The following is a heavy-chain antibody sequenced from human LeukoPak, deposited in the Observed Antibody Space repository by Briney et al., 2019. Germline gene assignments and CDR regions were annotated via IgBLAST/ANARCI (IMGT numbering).Heavy chain of an antibody. V-gene: IGHV3-23*01. J-gene: IGHJ4*02. Sequence: KSGGSLRLSCATSGFTFSSYAMSWVRQAPGKGLEWVSGIGASGGSTYYADSVKGRFTISRDNSKNTLYLQMNSLRTEDTAVYYCAKAEGYDILTGLDYWGQGTLVTVSS. CDR3: AKAEGYDILTGLDY. CDR2: IGASGGST. D-gene: IGHD3-9*01. CDR1: GFTFSSYA.